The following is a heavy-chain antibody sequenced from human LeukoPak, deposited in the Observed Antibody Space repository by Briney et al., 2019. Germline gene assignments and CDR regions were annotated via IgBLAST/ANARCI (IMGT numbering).Heavy chain of an antibody. D-gene: IGHD6-19*01. Sequence: ESLKISCKGSGYSFTSYWIGWVRQMPGKGLEWMGIIYPGDSDTRYSPSFQGQVTISADKSISTAYLQWSSLKASDTAMYYCARLLGSGWSRAEYFQHWGQGTLVTVSS. CDR1: GYSFTSYW. CDR2: IYPGDSDT. J-gene: IGHJ1*01. V-gene: IGHV5-51*01. CDR3: ARLLGSGWSRAEYFQH.